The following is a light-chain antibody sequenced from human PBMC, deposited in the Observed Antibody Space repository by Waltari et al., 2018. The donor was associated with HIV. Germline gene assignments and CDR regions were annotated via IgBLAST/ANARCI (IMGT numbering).Light chain of an antibody. Sequence: QSALTQPASVPGSPGQSISISCTGTSSDVGCYNLVSWYQQHPGKAPKLMIYEVSKRPSGVSNRFSGSKSGNTASLTISGLQAEDEADYYCCSYAGSSTLVFGGGTKLTVL. CDR2: EVS. J-gene: IGLJ2*01. V-gene: IGLV2-23*02. CDR1: SSDVGCYNL. CDR3: CSYAGSSTLV.